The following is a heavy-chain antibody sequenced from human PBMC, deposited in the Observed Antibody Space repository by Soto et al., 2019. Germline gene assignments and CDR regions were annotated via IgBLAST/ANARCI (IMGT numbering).Heavy chain of an antibody. CDR3: VRGGILEANRPYYYYGLDV. V-gene: IGHV1-18*01. Sequence: VQLVQSGAEVKKPGASVTVSCKAFGYTFTTYGLSWVRQAPGQGLEWMGWVSPYNGNTYYTPRLQGRVTMTTDTSTSTAYMSLRSLRSDDTAIYYCVRGGILEANRPYYYYGLDVLGQGTRSPSP. D-gene: IGHD1-1*01. CDR2: VSPYNGNT. CDR1: GYTFTTYG. J-gene: IGHJ6*02.